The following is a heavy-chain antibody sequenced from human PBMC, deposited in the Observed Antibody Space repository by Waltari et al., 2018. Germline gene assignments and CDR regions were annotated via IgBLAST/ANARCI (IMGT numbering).Heavy chain of an antibody. CDR2: INHNSGNT. V-gene: IGHV1-8*01. Sequence: QVQLVQSGAEVKKPGASVKVSCKASGYTFTSYDINWVRQATGQGLEWMGWINHNSGNTGDAQKFQGRVTMTRNTSISTAYMELSSLRSEDTAVYYCARGLISSNIHYYYYYGMDVWGQGTTVTVSS. J-gene: IGHJ6*02. CDR1: GYTFTSYD. CDR3: ARGLISSNIHYYYYYGMDV.